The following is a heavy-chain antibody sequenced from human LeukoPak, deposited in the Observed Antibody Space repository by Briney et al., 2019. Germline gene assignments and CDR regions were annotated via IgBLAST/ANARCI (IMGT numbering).Heavy chain of an antibody. Sequence: GGSLRLSCAASGFTFSSYAMSWVRQAPGKGLEWVSAISGSGGSTCYADSVKGRFTISRDNSKNTLYLQMNSLRAGDTAVYYCAKDIGSGYDFFDYWGQGTLVTVSS. V-gene: IGHV3-23*01. CDR2: ISGSGGST. CDR1: GFTFSSYA. D-gene: IGHD5-12*01. J-gene: IGHJ4*02. CDR3: AKDIGSGYDFFDY.